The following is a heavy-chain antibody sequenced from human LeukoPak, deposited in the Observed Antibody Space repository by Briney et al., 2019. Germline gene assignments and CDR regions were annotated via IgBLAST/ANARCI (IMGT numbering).Heavy chain of an antibody. J-gene: IGHJ5*02. Sequence: SETLSLTCTVSGGSISNYYWSWIRQPPGKGLEWIGYINYSGSTNFNPSLKSRVTISVDTSKNQFSLKLNSVTAADTAVYYCARENRAYIVGATNFDPWGQGTLVTVSS. D-gene: IGHD1-26*01. CDR3: ARENRAYIVGATNFDP. CDR2: INYSGST. CDR1: GGSISNYY. V-gene: IGHV4-59*01.